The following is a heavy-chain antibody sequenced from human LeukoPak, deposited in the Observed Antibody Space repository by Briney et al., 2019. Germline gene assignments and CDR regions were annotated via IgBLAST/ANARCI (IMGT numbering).Heavy chain of an antibody. J-gene: IGHJ5*02. Sequence: VASVKVSCKASGYTFTIYDINWVRQATGQGLEWMGWMNPNSGNTGYAQKFQGRVTMTRNTSISTAYMELSSLRSEDTAVYYCARGWYGQLTFDPWGQGTLVTVSS. CDR3: ARGWYGQLTFDP. CDR1: GYTFTIYD. V-gene: IGHV1-8*01. D-gene: IGHD6-13*01. CDR2: MNPNSGNT.